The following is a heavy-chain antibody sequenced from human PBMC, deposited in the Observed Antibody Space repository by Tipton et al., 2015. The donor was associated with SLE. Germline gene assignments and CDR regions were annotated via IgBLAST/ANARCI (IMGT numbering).Heavy chain of an antibody. J-gene: IGHJ3*02. Sequence: TLSLTCTVSGGSISSYYWSWIRQPPGKGLEWIGYIYYSGSTNYNPSLKSRVTISVDTSKNHFSLRLNSVTAAETAVYYCARGGDGFNDAFDIWGQGTLVTVSS. CDR1: GGSISSYY. CDR3: ARGGDGFNDAFDI. CDR2: IYYSGST. D-gene: IGHD5-24*01. V-gene: IGHV4-59*01.